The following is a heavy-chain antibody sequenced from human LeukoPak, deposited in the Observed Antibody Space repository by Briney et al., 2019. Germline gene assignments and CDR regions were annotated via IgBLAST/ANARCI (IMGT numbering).Heavy chain of an antibody. CDR2: INPSGGST. J-gene: IGHJ4*02. D-gene: IGHD5-12*01. CDR1: GYTFTSYY. Sequence: ASVKVSCKASGYTFTSYYMHWVRQAPGQGLEWMGIINPSGGSTSYAQKFQGRVTMTRNTSISTAYMELSSLRSEDTAVYYCARGGIVATPEDYWGQGTLVTVSS. V-gene: IGHV1-46*01. CDR3: ARGGIVATPEDY.